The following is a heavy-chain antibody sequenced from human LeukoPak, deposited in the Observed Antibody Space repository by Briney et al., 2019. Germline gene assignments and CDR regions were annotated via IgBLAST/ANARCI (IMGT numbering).Heavy chain of an antibody. J-gene: IGHJ5*02. CDR2: IYYSGST. CDR3: ARDLTSYYDFWSGLDP. Sequence: PSETLSLTCTVSGGSISRHYRSWIRQPPGKGLEWIGYIYYSGSTNYSPSLKSRVIISVDTSKNQFSLKLSSVTAADTAVYYCARDLTSYYDFWSGLDPWGQGTLVTVSS. V-gene: IGHV4-59*11. D-gene: IGHD3-3*01. CDR1: GGSISRHY.